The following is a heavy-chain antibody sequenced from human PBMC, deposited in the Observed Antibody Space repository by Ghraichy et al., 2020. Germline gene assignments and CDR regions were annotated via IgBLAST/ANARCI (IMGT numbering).Heavy chain of an antibody. CDR2: IYYSGST. J-gene: IGHJ4*02. Sequence: SETPSLTCTVSGGSISSGGYYWSWIRQHPGKGLEWIGDIYYSGSTYYNPSLKSRVTISVGTSKNQFSLKLTSVTAADTAVYYCARDSALEPYQDNWGQGTLVTVSS. V-gene: IGHV4-31*03. CDR1: GGSISSGGYY. D-gene: IGHD2-2*01. CDR3: ARDSALEPYQDN.